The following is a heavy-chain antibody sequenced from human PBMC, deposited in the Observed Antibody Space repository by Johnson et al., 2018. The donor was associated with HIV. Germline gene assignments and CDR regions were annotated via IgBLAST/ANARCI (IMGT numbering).Heavy chain of an antibody. D-gene: IGHD1-26*01. Sequence: QVQLVESGGGVVQPGRSLRLSCAASGFTFSSYAMHWVRQAPGKGLEWVAVISYEGTNQYYAESVKGRFTISRDKSKNTMFLQINSLRPEDTAVYYCARDRLELCWGGGEASHDAFDIWGQGTMVTVSS. CDR1: GFTFSSYA. CDR2: ISYEGTNQ. CDR3: ARDRLELCWGGGEASHDAFDI. V-gene: IGHV3-30-3*01. J-gene: IGHJ3*02.